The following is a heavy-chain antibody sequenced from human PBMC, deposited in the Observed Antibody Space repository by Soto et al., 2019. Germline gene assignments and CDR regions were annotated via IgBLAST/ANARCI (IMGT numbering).Heavy chain of an antibody. CDR2: IYYSGST. V-gene: IGHV4-39*01. D-gene: IGHD6-13*01. CDR1: GGSISSSSYY. J-gene: IGHJ5*02. CDR3: ARHDGAAAEPNWFDP. Sequence: SETLSLTCTVSGGSISSSSYYWGWIRQPPGKGLEWIGSIYYSGSTYYNPSLKSRVTISVDTSKNQFSLKLSSVTAADTAVYYCARHDGAAAEPNWFDPWGQGTLVTVSS.